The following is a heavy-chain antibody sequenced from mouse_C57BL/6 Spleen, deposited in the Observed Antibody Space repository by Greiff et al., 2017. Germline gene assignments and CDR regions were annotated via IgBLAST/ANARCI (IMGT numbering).Heavy chain of an antibody. CDR3: ANLFGSSSYEGFDY. V-gene: IGHV1-7*01. D-gene: IGHD1-1*01. Sequence: VQLQESGADLAKPGASVTLSCKASGYTFTSYWVHWVKQRPGQGLEWIGYINPSSGYTKYNQKFKAKATLTADTSSSKAYMQLSGLTYEVSAVYYCANLFGSSSYEGFDYWGQGTTLTVSS. CDR2: INPSSGYT. CDR1: GYTFTSYW. J-gene: IGHJ2*01.